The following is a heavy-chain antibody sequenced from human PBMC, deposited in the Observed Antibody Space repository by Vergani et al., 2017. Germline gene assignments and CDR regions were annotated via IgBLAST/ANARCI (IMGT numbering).Heavy chain of an antibody. D-gene: IGHD6-6*01. CDR3: AKDLGTSSGGGWSDP. CDR2: ISWNSNSI. Sequence: EVQLEESGGGLVLPGRSLRLSCVASGFTSAGYAMHWVRQAPGKGLEWVSGISWNSNSIGYADSVKGRFTISRDNAKNSLYLQMNSLRAEDMALYYCAKDLGTSSGGGWSDPWGQGTLVTVSS. J-gene: IGHJ5*02. V-gene: IGHV3-9*02. CDR1: GFTSAGYA.